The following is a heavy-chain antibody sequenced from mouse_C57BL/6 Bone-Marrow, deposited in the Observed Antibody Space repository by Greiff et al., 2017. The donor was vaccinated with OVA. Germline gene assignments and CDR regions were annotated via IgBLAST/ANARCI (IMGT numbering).Heavy chain of an antibody. J-gene: IGHJ2*01. CDR3: ARRGRWLLFFDY. Sequence: QVQLQQPGAELVKPGASVKLSCKASGYTFTSYWMHWVKQRPGQGLEWIGMIHPNSGSTNYNEKFKSKATLTVDKSSSTAYMQLSSLTSEDSAVYYCARRGRWLLFFDYWGQGITLTVSS. D-gene: IGHD2-3*01. CDR2: IHPNSGST. V-gene: IGHV1-64*01. CDR1: GYTFTSYW.